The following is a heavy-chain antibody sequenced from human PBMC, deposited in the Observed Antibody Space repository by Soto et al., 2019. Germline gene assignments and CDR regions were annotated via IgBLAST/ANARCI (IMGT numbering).Heavy chain of an antibody. J-gene: IGHJ4*02. V-gene: IGHV1-18*01. Sequence: QVHLVQSGAEVKKPGASVKVSCKASGYTFTSYGITWVRQAPGQGLEWMGWISAHNGNTDYAQKLQGRVIVTRDTPTSTAYMELRSLRADDTAVYYCAGGRYGDYWGQGALVTVSS. D-gene: IGHD1-1*01. CDR1: GYTFTSYG. CDR2: ISAHNGNT. CDR3: AGGRYGDY.